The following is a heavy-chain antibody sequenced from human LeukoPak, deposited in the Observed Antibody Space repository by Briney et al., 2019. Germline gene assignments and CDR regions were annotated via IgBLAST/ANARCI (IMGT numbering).Heavy chain of an antibody. J-gene: IGHJ4*02. CDR2: IYYSGST. D-gene: IGHD2-2*01. CDR3: ARQLRYGVPAANVDY. V-gene: IGHV4-39*01. Sequence: SETLSLTCTVSGGSISSTSYYWGWIRQPPGKGLEWIGSIYYSGSTYYNPSLKSRVTISVDTSENQFSLKLRSVTAADTAVYYCARQLRYGVPAANVDYWGQGTLVTVSS. CDR1: GGSISSTSYY.